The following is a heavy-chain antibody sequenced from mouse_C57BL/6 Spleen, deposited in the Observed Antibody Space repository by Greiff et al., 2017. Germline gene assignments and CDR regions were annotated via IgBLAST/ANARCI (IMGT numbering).Heavy chain of an antibody. J-gene: IGHJ4*01. D-gene: IGHD1-1*01. CDR3: AREDYYGSGMGMDY. CDR2: IDPSDSET. Sequence: QVQLQQPRAELVRPGSSVKLSCKASGYTFTSYWMHWVKQRPIQGLEWIGNIDPSDSETHYNQKFKDKAPLTVDKSSSTAYMQLSSLTSEDSAVYYCAREDYYGSGMGMDYWGQGTSVTVSS. CDR1: GYTFTSYW. V-gene: IGHV1-52*01.